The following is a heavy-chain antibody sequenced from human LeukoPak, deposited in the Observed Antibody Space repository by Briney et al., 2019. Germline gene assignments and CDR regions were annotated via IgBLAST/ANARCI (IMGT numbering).Heavy chain of an antibody. CDR3: ARGALYCSGGSCYSDAFDI. J-gene: IGHJ3*02. D-gene: IGHD2-15*01. Sequence: GGSLRLSCAASGFTFSSYSMNWVRQARGKGLEWVSSISSSSSYIYYADSVKGRFTISRDNAKNSLYLQMNSLRAEDTAVYYCARGALYCSGGSCYSDAFDIWGQGTMVTVSS. CDR2: ISSSSSYI. CDR1: GFTFSSYS. V-gene: IGHV3-21*01.